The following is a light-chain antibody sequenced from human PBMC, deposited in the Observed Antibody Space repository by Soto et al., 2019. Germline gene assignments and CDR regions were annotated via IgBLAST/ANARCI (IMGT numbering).Light chain of an antibody. Sequence: QSALTQPPSASGSPGQSVTISCTGTSSDVGGYNYVSWYQQHPGKAPKLMIYEVSKRPSGVPDRFSGSKSGNTASLTVSGLQAEDEDYYYCRSYAGSNNLGVFGTGTKVTVL. V-gene: IGLV2-8*01. J-gene: IGLJ1*01. CDR1: SSDVGGYNY. CDR3: RSYAGSNNLGV. CDR2: EVS.